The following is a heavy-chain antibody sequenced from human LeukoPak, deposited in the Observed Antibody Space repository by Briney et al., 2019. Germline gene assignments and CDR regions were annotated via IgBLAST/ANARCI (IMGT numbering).Heavy chain of an antibody. CDR3: ARIRHYYDSSGSYFDY. CDR2: ISAYNGNT. V-gene: IGHV1-18*01. J-gene: IGHJ4*02. D-gene: IGHD3-22*01. CDR1: GYTISSYG. Sequence: ASVKVSCKAFGYTISSYGISWVRQAPGQGLEWMGWISAYNGNTNYAQKLQGRVTMTTDTSTSTAYMELRSLRSDDTAVYYCARIRHYYDSSGSYFDYWGQGTLVTVSS.